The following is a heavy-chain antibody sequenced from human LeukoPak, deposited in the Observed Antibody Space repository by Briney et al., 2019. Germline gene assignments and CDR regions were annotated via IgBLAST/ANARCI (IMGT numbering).Heavy chain of an antibody. CDR2: ISGSGGST. CDR1: GFTFSSYG. Sequence: GGTLILSCAASGFTFSSYGMSWVRQAPGKGLEWVSAISGSGGSTYYADSVKGRFTISRDNSKNTLYLQMNSLRAEDTAVYYCAKGYYDILTGWPYYFDYWGQGTLVTVSS. CDR3: AKGYYDILTGWPYYFDY. J-gene: IGHJ4*02. V-gene: IGHV3-23*01. D-gene: IGHD3-9*01.